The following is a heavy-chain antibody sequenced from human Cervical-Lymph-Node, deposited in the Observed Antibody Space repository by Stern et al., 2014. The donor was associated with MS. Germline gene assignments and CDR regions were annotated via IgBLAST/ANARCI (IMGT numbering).Heavy chain of an antibody. CDR1: GITFSHSA. CDR3: ASERYTYYDDQRPPGGFDP. V-gene: IGHV1-58*02. J-gene: IGHJ5*02. D-gene: IGHD5-18*01. CDR2: GVVFKGDV. Sequence: QLVESGPEVKKPGTSVQVSCKASGITFSHSAIQWLRQARGQRPEWIGGGVVFKGDVNYAPRFQERVTITRDMSTSTVYMELRSLKSEDTAIYYCASERYTYYDDQRPPGGFDPWGQGTLVTVSS.